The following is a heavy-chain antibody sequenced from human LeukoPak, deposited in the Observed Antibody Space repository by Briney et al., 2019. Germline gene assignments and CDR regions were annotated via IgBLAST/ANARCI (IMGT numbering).Heavy chain of an antibody. CDR1: GGTFSSYA. J-gene: IGHJ4*02. CDR2: IIPILGIA. CDR3: ARGLDIAVVPAAMDYFDY. V-gene: IGHV1-69*04. D-gene: IGHD2-2*03. Sequence: SVKVSCKASGGTFSSYAISWVRQAPGQGLEWMGRIIPILGIANYAQKFRGRVTITADKSTSTAYMELSSLRSEDTAVYYCARGLDIAVVPAAMDYFDYWGQGTLVTVSS.